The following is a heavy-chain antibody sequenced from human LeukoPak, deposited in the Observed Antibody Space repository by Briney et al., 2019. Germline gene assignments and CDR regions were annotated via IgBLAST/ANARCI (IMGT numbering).Heavy chain of an antibody. J-gene: IGHJ4*02. D-gene: IGHD3-10*01. CDR3: ARLEYYYGSGNYYKLFDY. CDR2: ISSSGSTI. CDR1: GFTFSSYN. Sequence: TGGSLRLSCAASGFTFSSYNMNWVRQAPGKGLEWVSDISSSGSTIYFADSMKGRFTISRDNAKNSLYLQMNSLRDEDTAVYYCARLEYYYGSGNYYKLFDYWGQGTLVTVCS. V-gene: IGHV3-48*02.